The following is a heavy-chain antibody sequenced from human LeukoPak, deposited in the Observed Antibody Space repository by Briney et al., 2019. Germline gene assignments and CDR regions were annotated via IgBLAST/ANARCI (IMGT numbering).Heavy chain of an antibody. V-gene: IGHV4-34*01. J-gene: IGHJ3*02. CDR1: GGSFSGYC. D-gene: IGHD3-22*01. CDR3: ARDESHYYDSSGRHAFDI. CDR2: INHSGST. Sequence: SETLSLTCAVYGGSFSGYCWSWIRQPPGKGLEWIGEINHSGSTNYNPSLKSRVTISVDTSKNQFSLKLSSVTAADTAVYYCARDESHYYDSSGRHAFDIWGQGTMVTVSS.